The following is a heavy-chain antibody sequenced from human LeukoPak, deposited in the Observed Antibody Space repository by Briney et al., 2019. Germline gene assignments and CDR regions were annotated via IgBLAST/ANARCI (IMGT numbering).Heavy chain of an antibody. Sequence: PSETLSLTCAVSGGSISGYFWSWSRQPPGKGLEWIGYIYYTGSTIYNPSLRSRVSMSVDVSENQFSLNLSSVTAVDTAVYYCARHDPVGHFLRGMDVWGQGTTVTVSS. CDR3: ARHDPVGHFLRGMDV. CDR1: GGSISGYF. J-gene: IGHJ6*02. V-gene: IGHV4-59*08. CDR2: IYYTGST. D-gene: IGHD2/OR15-2a*01.